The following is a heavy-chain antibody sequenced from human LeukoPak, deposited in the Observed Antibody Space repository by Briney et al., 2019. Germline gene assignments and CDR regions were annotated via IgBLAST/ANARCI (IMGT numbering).Heavy chain of an antibody. D-gene: IGHD3-22*01. CDR2: ISGSGVNT. V-gene: IGHV3-23*01. CDR1: GFTFSNYA. CDR3: AKMLLNYFDTSGGAFHI. J-gene: IGHJ3*02. Sequence: PGGSLRLSCAASGFTFSNYAMTWVRQAPGKGLEWVSAISGSGVNTYYADSVKGRFTISRDNSKNTLYLQMNSLRAEDTAIYYCAKMLLNYFDTSGGAFHIWGQGTMVTVSS.